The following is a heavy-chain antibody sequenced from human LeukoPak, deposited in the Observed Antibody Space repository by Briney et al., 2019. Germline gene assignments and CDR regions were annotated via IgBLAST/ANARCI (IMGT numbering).Heavy chain of an antibody. Sequence: SETLSLTCAVSGGSISSSNWWSWVRQPPGKGLEWIGEIYHSGSTNYNPSLKSRVTISVDKSKNQFSLKLSSVTAADTAVYYCARAIGVYGSGSYNDYWGQGTWSPSPQ. D-gene: IGHD3-10*01. CDR1: GGSISSSNW. V-gene: IGHV4-4*02. CDR2: IYHSGST. CDR3: ARAIGVYGSGSYNDY. J-gene: IGHJ4*02.